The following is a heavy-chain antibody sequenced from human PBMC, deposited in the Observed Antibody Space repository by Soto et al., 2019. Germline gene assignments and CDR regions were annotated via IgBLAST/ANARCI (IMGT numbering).Heavy chain of an antibody. J-gene: IGHJ3*02. V-gene: IGHV3-30-3*01. D-gene: IGHD2-15*01. CDR3: ARQGSIVVVVAALFDSFDI. CDR2: ISYDGSNK. Sequence: GSLRLSCAASGFTFSSYAMHWVRQAPGKGLEWVAVISYDGSNKYYADSVKGRFTISRDNSKNTLYLQMNSLRAEDTAVYYCARQGSIVVVVAALFDSFDIWGQGTMVTVSS. CDR1: GFTFSSYA.